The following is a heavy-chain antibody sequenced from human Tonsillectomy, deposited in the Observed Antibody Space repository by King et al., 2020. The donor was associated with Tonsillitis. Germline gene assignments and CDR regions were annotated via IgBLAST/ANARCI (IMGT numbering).Heavy chain of an antibody. Sequence: QLVQSGDEVKKPGASVKVSCQASGFTFTKYAIHWLRQAPGQRPEWRGWINTGRDITRYAQRFQGRITITMDTAASTAYMVLSSLRSEDTAVYYCARVGSVTVFDYWGQGTLVTVSS. CDR2: INTGRDIT. J-gene: IGHJ4*02. D-gene: IGHD4-17*01. CDR1: GFTFTKYA. V-gene: IGHV1-3*04. CDR3: ARVGSVTVFDY.